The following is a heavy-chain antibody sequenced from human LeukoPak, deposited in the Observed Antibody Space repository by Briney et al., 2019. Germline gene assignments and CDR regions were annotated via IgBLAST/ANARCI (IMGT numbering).Heavy chain of an antibody. D-gene: IGHD2/OR15-2a*01. V-gene: IGHV3-21*01. CDR3: ARDQPKNFDY. Sequence: PGRSLRLSCAASGFTFDDYAMHWVRQAPGKGLEWVSSISSSSSYIYYADSVKGRFTISRDNAKNSLYLQMNSLRAEDTAVYYCARDQPKNFDYWGQGTLVTVSS. CDR1: GFTFDDYA. J-gene: IGHJ4*02. CDR2: ISSSSSYI.